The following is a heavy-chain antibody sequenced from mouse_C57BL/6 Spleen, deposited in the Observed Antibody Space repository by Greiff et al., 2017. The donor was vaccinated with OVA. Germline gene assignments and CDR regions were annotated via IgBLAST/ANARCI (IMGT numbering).Heavy chain of an antibody. J-gene: IGHJ2*01. CDR1: GYTFTSYG. V-gene: IGHV1-81*01. Sequence: VQLQQSGAELARPGASVKLSCKASGYTFTSYGISWVKQRTGQGLEWIGEIYPRSGNTYYNEKLKGKATLTADKSSSTAYMELRSLTSEDSAVYFCARRGITTVAFDYWGQGTTLTVSS. CDR3: ARRGITTVAFDY. CDR2: IYPRSGNT. D-gene: IGHD1-1*01.